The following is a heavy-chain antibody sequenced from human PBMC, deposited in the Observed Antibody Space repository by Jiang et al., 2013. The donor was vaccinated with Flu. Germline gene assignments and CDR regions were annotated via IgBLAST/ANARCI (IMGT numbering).Heavy chain of an antibody. D-gene: IGHD5-24*01. Sequence: SGAEVKKPGASVKVSCKASGYTSTAYYMYWVRQAPGQGLEWMGWINVDSGGTNYAQKFQGRVTMTRDTSISTAYMELSRLRSDDTGVYYCASSISYWFDPWGQGTLVTVS. CDR1: GYTSTAYY. CDR3: ASSISYWFDP. J-gene: IGHJ5*02. CDR2: INVDSGGT. V-gene: IGHV1-2*02.